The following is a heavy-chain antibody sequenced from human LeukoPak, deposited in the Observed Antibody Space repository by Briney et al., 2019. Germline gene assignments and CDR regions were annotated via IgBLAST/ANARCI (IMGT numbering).Heavy chain of an antibody. Sequence: SETLSLTCTVSGGSISSGDYYWSWIRQPPGKGLEWIGYIYYSGSSYNNPSLRSRVTISVDTSKNQFSLKLSSVTAADTAVYYCARDHYDTSGYSNGMDVWGQGTTVTVSS. V-gene: IGHV4-30-4*01. CDR1: GGSISSGDYY. CDR2: IYYSGSS. CDR3: ARDHYDTSGYSNGMDV. J-gene: IGHJ6*02. D-gene: IGHD3-22*01.